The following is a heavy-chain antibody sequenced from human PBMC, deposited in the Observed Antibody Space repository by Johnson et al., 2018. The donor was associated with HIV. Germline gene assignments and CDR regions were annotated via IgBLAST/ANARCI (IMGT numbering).Heavy chain of an antibody. Sequence: VQLVESGGGLVQPGGSLRLSCAASGFTFSSYWMSWVRQAPGKGLEWVANIKQDGSEKYYVDSVKGRFTISRDNAKNSLYLQMNSLRAEDTAVYYCARENVDTAMADAFEIWGQGTMVTVSS. CDR2: IKQDGSEK. V-gene: IGHV3-7*01. D-gene: IGHD5-18*01. CDR1: GFTFSSYW. J-gene: IGHJ3*02. CDR3: ARENVDTAMADAFEI.